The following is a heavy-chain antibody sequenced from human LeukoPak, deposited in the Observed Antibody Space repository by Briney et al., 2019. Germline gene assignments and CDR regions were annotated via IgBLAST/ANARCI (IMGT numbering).Heavy chain of an antibody. J-gene: IGHJ4*02. Sequence: GGSLRLSCAASGFTFSSYAMSWVRQAPGKGLEWVSAISGSGGSTYYADSVKGRFTISRGNSKNTLYLQMNSLRAEDTGVYYCAKGFRGGYYDSSGYYQTYYFDYWGQGTLVTVSS. V-gene: IGHV3-23*01. CDR2: ISGSGGST. D-gene: IGHD3-22*01. CDR3: AKGFRGGYYDSSGYYQTYYFDY. CDR1: GFTFSSYA.